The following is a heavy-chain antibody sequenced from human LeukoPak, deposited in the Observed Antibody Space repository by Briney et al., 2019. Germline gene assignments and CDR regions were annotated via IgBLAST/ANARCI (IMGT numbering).Heavy chain of an antibody. V-gene: IGHV4-59*01. CDR1: GGSISSYY. CDR3: ARGRGLYYFDY. J-gene: IGHJ4*02. CDR2: IYYSGST. D-gene: IGHD1-26*01. Sequence: SETLSLTCTASGGSISSYYWSWIRQPPGKGLEWIGYIYYSGSTNYNPSLKSRVTISVDTSKNHFSLKLSSVTAADTAVYYCARGRGLYYFDYWGQGTLVTVSS.